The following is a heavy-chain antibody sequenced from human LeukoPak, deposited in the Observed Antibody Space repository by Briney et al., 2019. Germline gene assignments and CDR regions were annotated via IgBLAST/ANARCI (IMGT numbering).Heavy chain of an antibody. J-gene: IGHJ5*02. Sequence: SETLSLTCTVSSGSINSYYWTWIRQPPGKGLEWIGYIYYIGSTNYNPSLKSRVTISVDTSKNQFSLKLSSVTAADTAVYYCARGIVGATVGWFDPWGQGTLVTVSS. CDR1: SGSINSYY. D-gene: IGHD1-26*01. V-gene: IGHV4-59*08. CDR2: IYYIGST. CDR3: ARGIVGATVGWFDP.